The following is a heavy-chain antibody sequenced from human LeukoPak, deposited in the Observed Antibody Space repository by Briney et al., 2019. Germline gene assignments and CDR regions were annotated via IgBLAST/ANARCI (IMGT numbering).Heavy chain of an antibody. Sequence: GGSLRLSCAASGLTFSIHWMNWVRQAPGKGLECVANINQDGSDKYYVDSVKGRFTISRDNTRNSLYLQMNSLRAEDTAVYYCAREVYYDILTGYCDYWGQGTLVTVSS. D-gene: IGHD3-9*01. CDR1: GLTFSIHW. CDR3: AREVYYDILTGYCDY. J-gene: IGHJ4*02. CDR2: INQDGSDK. V-gene: IGHV3-7*03.